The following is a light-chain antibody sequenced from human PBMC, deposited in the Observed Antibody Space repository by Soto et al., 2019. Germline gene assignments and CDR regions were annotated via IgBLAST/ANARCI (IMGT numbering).Light chain of an antibody. J-gene: IGKJ5*01. Sequence: EIVLTQSPGTLSLSPGERATLSCRASQSVTSDYLAWYQLKPGQAPRLLVYGASNRATGIPARFSGSGSGTDFTLTISSLEPEDFSVYYCQQGSNWPPTFGQGTRLEIK. CDR2: GAS. CDR1: QSVTSDY. V-gene: IGKV3-11*01. CDR3: QQGSNWPPT.